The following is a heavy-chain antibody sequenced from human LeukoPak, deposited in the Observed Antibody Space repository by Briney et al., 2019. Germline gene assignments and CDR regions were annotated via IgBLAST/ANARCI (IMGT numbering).Heavy chain of an antibody. D-gene: IGHD3-10*01. CDR1: GGSISSSSYY. J-gene: IGHJ4*02. Sequence: PSETLSLTCTVSGGSISSSSYYWGWIRQPPGKGLEWIGSIYYSGSTYYNPSLKSRVTISVDTSKNQFSLKLSSVTAAGTAVYYCASPPGYYGSGSPGDYFDYWGQGTLVTVSS. V-gene: IGHV4-39*01. CDR2: IYYSGST. CDR3: ASPPGYYGSGSPGDYFDY.